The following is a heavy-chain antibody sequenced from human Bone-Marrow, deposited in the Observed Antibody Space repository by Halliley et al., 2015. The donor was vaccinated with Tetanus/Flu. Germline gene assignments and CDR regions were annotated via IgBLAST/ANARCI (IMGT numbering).Heavy chain of an antibody. D-gene: IGHD3-9*01. CDR2: ISGSGNFT. J-gene: IGHJ4*02. Sequence: WVSYISGSGNFTNYADSVEGRFIISRDNTKKVIYLQMNSLIADDTAVYYCASVLYDSLTGYTDYWGQGTLVTVSS. V-gene: IGHV3-11*06. CDR3: ASVLYDSLTGYTDY.